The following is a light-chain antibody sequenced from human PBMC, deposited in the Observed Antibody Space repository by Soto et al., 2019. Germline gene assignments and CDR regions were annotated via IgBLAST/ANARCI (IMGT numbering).Light chain of an antibody. V-gene: IGKV3D-20*02. Sequence: ESVLKQYTGTLSLSPGERATLSCRSIQSVSSSYLAWYQQKPGQAPRLLIYGASSRATGVPVRFSGSGSGTVFTLTIGSLEPEDSAVYYCQQRKHWPPITFGQGTRLAIK. CDR2: GAS. J-gene: IGKJ5*01. CDR1: QSVSSSY. CDR3: QQRKHWPPIT.